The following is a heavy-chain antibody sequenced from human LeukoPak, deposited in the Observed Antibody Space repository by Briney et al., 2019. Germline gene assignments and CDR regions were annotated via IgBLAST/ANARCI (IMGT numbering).Heavy chain of an antibody. CDR3: ARDWYYDSSGLKPVRWFDP. Sequence: SSVKVSCKASGGTFSSYAISWVRQAPGQGLEWMGGIIPIFGTANYAQKFQGRVTITTDESTSTAYMELSSLRSEDTAVYYCARDWYYDSSGLKPVRWFDPWRQGTLVTVSS. V-gene: IGHV1-69*05. J-gene: IGHJ5*02. D-gene: IGHD3-22*01. CDR1: GGTFSSYA. CDR2: IIPIFGTA.